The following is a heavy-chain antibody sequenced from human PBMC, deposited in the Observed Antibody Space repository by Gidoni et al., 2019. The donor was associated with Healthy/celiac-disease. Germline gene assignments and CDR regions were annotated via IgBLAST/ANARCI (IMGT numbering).Heavy chain of an antibody. CDR1: GGSIRSISYY. D-gene: IGHD4-17*01. V-gene: IGHV4-39*07. J-gene: IGHJ4*02. CDR3: ARDKIDYGDPYYFDY. CDR2: IYYSGST. Sequence: QLQLQESGPGLVKPSETLSLTCTASGGSIRSISYYWGWIRQPPGKGLEWIGSIYYSGSTYYNPSLKSRVTISVDTSKNQFSLKLSSVTAADTAVYYCARDKIDYGDPYYFDYWGQGTLVTVSS.